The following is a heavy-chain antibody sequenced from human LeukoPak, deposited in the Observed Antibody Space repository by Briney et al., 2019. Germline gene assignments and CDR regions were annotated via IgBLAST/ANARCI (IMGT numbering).Heavy chain of an antibody. CDR1: GFTFSSYA. J-gene: IGHJ6*04. V-gene: IGHV3-23*01. Sequence: GSLRLSCAASGFTFSSYAMSWVRQAPGKGLEWVSAISGSGGSTYYADSVKGRFTISRDNAKNSLYQQMNSLRAEDTAVYYCAELGITMIGGVWGKGTTVTISS. CDR3: AELGITMIGGV. CDR2: ISGSGGST. D-gene: IGHD3-10*02.